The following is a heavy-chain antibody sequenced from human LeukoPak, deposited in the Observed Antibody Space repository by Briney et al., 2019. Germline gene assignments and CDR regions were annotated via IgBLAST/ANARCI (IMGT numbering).Heavy chain of an antibody. J-gene: IGHJ4*02. V-gene: IGHV4-30-2*01. CDR3: ARRGYSGYGSFDY. CDR1: GDSISSGAYA. D-gene: IGHD5-12*01. CDR2: IFHTGST. Sequence: SETLSLTCVLSGDSISSGAYAWSWIRQPPGKGLEWIGYIFHTGSTFYNPSLKSRVTISVDNSKNQFSLRLTSVTAADTAVYYCARRGYSGYGSFDYWGQGTLVTVSS.